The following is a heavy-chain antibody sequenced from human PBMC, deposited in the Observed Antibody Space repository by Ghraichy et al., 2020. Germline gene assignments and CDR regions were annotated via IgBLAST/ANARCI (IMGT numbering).Heavy chain of an antibody. Sequence: KGLEWVSGISGVYGRTYYADFVKGRFTISRDISKNTLYLQMNSLRVEDTAVYYCAKDASVGSIIQGLTQGEGLDVFGNGTTVTFSS. CDR3: AKDASVGSIIQGLTQGEGLDV. V-gene: IGHV3-23*01. CDR2: ISGVYGRT. D-gene: IGHD3-16*01. J-gene: IGHJ6*04.